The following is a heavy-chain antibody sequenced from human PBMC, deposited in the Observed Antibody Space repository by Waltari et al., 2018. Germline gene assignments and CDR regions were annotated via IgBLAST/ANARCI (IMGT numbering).Heavy chain of an antibody. CDR1: GGSFSGYY. J-gene: IGHJ3*02. CDR2: INHSGRT. V-gene: IGHV4-34*01. CDR3: ARRYLAADDAFDI. D-gene: IGHD3-9*01. Sequence: QVQLQQWGAGLLKPSETLSLTCAVYGGSFSGYYWSWIRQPPGKGLEWIGEINHSGRTNYHPTLKSRVTISVDTSKNQFSLKLSSVTAADTAVYYCARRYLAADDAFDIWGQGTMVTVSS.